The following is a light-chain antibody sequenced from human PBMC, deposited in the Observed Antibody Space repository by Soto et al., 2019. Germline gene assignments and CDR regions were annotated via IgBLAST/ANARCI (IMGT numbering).Light chain of an antibody. CDR3: SSFTRSNTWV. CDR2: EVT. Sequence: QSALTQPASVTGSPGQSITISCTGTSSDVGSYNHVSWYQQYPGTAPRLIIYEVTNRPSGVSDRFSGSKSGSTASLTISGLQPEDDADYYCSSFTRSNTWVIGGGTKVTVL. V-gene: IGLV2-14*01. J-gene: IGLJ3*02. CDR1: SSDVGSYNH.